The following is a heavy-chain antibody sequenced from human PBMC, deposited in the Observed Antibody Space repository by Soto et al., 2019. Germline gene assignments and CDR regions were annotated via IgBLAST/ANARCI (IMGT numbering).Heavy chain of an antibody. CDR3: AKDLRDTMIVGTFDY. Sequence: HPGGSLRLSCAASGFTFSSYGMHWVRQAPGKGLEWVAVISYDGSNKYYADSVKGRFTISRDNSKNTLYLQMNSLRAEDTAVYYCAKDLRDTMIVGTFDYWGQGTLVTVSS. V-gene: IGHV3-30*18. CDR2: ISYDGSNK. D-gene: IGHD3-22*01. J-gene: IGHJ4*02. CDR1: GFTFSSYG.